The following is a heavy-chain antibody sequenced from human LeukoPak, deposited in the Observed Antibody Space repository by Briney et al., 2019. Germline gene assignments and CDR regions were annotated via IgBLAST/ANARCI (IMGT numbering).Heavy chain of an antibody. CDR1: GFTFDDFT. J-gene: IGHJ1*01. CDR2: ITWDGGAT. V-gene: IGHV3-43*01. Sequence: GGSLRLSCAASGFTFDDFTMHWVRQAPGQGLEWVCLITWDGGATYYADSVKGRFTIFRDNSKNFLYLQMNSLRTEDTALYYCAKDIRTNPAEYFHHWGQGNQVTVSS. CDR3: AKDIRTNPAEYFHH.